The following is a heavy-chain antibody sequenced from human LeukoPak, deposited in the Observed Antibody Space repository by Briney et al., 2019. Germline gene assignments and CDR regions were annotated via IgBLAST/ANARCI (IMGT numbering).Heavy chain of an antibody. CDR1: GGSISSSSYY. CDR2: IYYSGST. V-gene: IGHV4-39*01. Sequence: SETLSLTCTVSGGSISSSSYYWGWIRQPPGKGLEWIGGIYYSGSTYYNPSLKSRVTISVDTSKNQFSLKLSSVTAADTAVYYCAGRGIAAPPPYWYFDLWGRGTLVTVSS. J-gene: IGHJ2*01. D-gene: IGHD6-6*01. CDR3: AGRGIAAPPPYWYFDL.